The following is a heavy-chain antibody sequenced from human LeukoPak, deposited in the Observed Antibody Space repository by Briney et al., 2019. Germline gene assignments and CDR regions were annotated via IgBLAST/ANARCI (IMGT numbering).Heavy chain of an antibody. V-gene: IGHV1-2*02. CDR2: INPNSGGT. CDR1: GYTFTGYY. CDR3: ARDSLGYCSSISCMLLDF. J-gene: IGHJ4*02. D-gene: IGHD2-2*01. Sequence: ASVKVSCKASGYTFTGYYMHWVRQAPGQGLEWVGWINPNSGGTNYAQKFQGRVTMTRDTSISTAYMELSRLRSDDTAVYYCARDSLGYCSSISCMLLDFWGQGTLVTVSS.